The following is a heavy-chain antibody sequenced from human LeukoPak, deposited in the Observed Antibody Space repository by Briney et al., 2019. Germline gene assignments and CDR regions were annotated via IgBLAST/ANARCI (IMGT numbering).Heavy chain of an antibody. CDR2: IYWNDDK. CDR3: AHRGYSYGLDYFDY. D-gene: IGHD5-18*01. V-gene: IGHV2-5*01. J-gene: IGHJ4*02. CDR1: GFSLSTSGVG. Sequence: SGPTLVKPTQTLTLTCTFSGFSLSTSGVGVGWIRQPPGKALEWLALIYWNDDKRYSPSLKSRLTITKDTSKNQVVLTMTNMDPVDIATYYCAHRGYSYGLDYFDYWGQGTLVTVSS.